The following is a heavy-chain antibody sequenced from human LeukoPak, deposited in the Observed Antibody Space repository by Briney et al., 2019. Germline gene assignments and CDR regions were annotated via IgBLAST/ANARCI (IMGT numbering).Heavy chain of an antibody. CDR3: ARSISRRPPGPVDY. V-gene: IGHV3-33*01. J-gene: IGHJ4*02. D-gene: IGHD6-25*01. CDR2: IWYDGSNK. Sequence: PGRSLRLSCAASGFTFSSYGMHWVRQAPGKGLEWVAVIWYDGSNKYYADSVKGRLTISRDNSKNTLYLQMNSLRAEDTAVYYCARSISRRPPGPVDYWGQGTLVTVSS. CDR1: GFTFSSYG.